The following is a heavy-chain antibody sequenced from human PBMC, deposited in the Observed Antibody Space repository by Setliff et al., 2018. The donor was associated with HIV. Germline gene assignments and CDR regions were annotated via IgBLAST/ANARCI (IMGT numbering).Heavy chain of an antibody. CDR1: GYTFTTYS. Sequence: GASVEVSCKASGYTFTTYSIHWVRQAPGQSLEWMGWINVGKGDTKYSQELQGRITLTTETSANTAYMELSSLRSDDTAVYFCARGALLAVFYFDHWGHGTLVTVSS. V-gene: IGHV1-3*01. D-gene: IGHD3-10*01. CDR3: ARGALLAVFYFDH. CDR2: INVGKGDT. J-gene: IGHJ4*01.